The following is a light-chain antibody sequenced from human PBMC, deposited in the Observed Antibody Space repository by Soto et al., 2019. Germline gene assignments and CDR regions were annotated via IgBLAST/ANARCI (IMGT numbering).Light chain of an antibody. CDR1: SSDVGGYNY. V-gene: IGLV2-14*01. CDR2: EVS. Sequence: QSVLTQPASVSGSPGQSITISCTGTSSDVGGYNYVSWYQQHPGKAPKLMIYEVSNRPSGVSNRFSGSKSGNTASLTISGLQAEDEADYYCSSYTSSSTLYVFGTGIKVIV. J-gene: IGLJ1*01. CDR3: SSYTSSSTLYV.